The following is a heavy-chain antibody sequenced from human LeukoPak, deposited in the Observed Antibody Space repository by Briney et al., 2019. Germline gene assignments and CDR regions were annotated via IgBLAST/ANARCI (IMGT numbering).Heavy chain of an antibody. D-gene: IGHD6-19*01. CDR2: ISYDGSNK. Sequence: PGRSLRLSCAASGFTFSSYGMDWVRQAPGKGLEWVAVISYDGSNKYYADSVKGRFTISRDNSKNTLYLQMNSLRAEDTAVYYCANEEYSSGWYGWNWFDPWGQGTLVTVSS. CDR3: ANEEYSSGWYGWNWFDP. CDR1: GFTFSSYG. V-gene: IGHV3-30*18. J-gene: IGHJ5*02.